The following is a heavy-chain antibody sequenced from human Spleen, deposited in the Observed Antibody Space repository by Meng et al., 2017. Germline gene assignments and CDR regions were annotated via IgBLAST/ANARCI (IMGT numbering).Heavy chain of an antibody. CDR2: ISGSGGST. CDR3: AKEILFSSWYFDY. J-gene: IGHJ4*02. V-gene: IGHV3-23*01. Sequence: EVQLLESGGGLVQPGVSLRLSCAAPGFTFSSYAMSWVRQAPGKGLEWVSAISGSGGSTYYADSVKGRFTISRDNSKNTLYLQMNSLRAEDTAVYYCAKEILFSSWYFDYWGQGTLVTVSS. CDR1: GFTFSSYA. D-gene: IGHD6-13*01.